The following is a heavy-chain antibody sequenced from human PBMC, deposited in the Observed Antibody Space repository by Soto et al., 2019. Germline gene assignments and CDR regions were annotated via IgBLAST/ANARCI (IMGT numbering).Heavy chain of an antibody. CDR3: ARDRPYYDFWSGYQKNTYYYYGMDV. CDR1: GGSISSYY. D-gene: IGHD3-3*01. V-gene: IGHV4-59*01. Sequence: SETLSLTCTVSGGSISSYYWSWIRQPPGKGLEWIGYIYYSGSTNYNPSLKSRVTISVDTSKNQFSLKLSSVTAADTAVYYCARDRPYYDFWSGYQKNTYYYYGMDVWGQGTTVTVSS. J-gene: IGHJ6*02. CDR2: IYYSGST.